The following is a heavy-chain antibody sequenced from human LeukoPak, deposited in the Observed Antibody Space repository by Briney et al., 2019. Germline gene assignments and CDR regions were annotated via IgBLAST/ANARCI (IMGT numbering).Heavy chain of an antibody. Sequence: ASVTVCFTSSGYTFTFYYMHWVRQAPGQGLERMGIINLSGGSTSYAQKFQGRVTMTGDTSTSTVYMELRSLRSEETAVYYCARSITLVRGVIPPLFGYWGQGTLVTVSS. J-gene: IGHJ4*02. D-gene: IGHD3-10*01. CDR1: GYTFTFYY. V-gene: IGHV1-46*03. CDR3: ARSITLVRGVIPPLFGY. CDR2: INLSGGST.